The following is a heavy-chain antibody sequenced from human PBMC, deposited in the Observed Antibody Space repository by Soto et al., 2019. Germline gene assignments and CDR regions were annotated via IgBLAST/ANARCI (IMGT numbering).Heavy chain of an antibody. CDR1: GDSVSSNNTT. V-gene: IGHV6-1*01. CDR3: ARHPGIGDGYNLYYFDS. D-gene: IGHD5-12*01. CDR2: TYSRSKWYQ. Sequence: PMHTLPITCDISGDSVSSNNTTWYWIRKSPSRGLEWLGRTYSRSKWYQDYAVSVKSPITINPDTSKNQISLQLSSLTPEATAGYYCARHPGIGDGYNLYYFDSWGQGTLVTVPS. J-gene: IGHJ4*02.